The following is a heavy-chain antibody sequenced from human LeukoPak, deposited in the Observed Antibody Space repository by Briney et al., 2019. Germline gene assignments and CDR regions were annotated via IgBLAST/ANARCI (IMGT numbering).Heavy chain of an antibody. J-gene: IGHJ4*02. V-gene: IGHV3-21*01. CDR1: GLIFSTYN. Sequence: PGVSLRLSCAASGLIFSTYNMNWVRQAPGKGLEWVSSISSTSSHIYYEDSVTGRFTISRDNAKNSLYLQMNSLRAEDTAVYYCARWPIAAAPPVYYFDYWGQGTLVTVSS. CDR3: ARWPIAAAPPVYYFDY. CDR2: ISSTSSHI. D-gene: IGHD6-13*01.